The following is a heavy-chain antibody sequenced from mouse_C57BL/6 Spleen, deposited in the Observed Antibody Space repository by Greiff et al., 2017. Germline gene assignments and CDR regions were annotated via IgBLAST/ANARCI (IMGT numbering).Heavy chain of an antibody. CDR1: GFTFSDYY. Sequence: DVHLVESGGGLVQPGGSLKLSCAASGFTFSDYYMYWVRQTPEKRLEWVAYISNGGGSTYYPDTVKGRFTISRDNAKNTLYLQMSRLKSEDTAMYYCARQDYYCNFWYFDVWGTGTTVTVSS. CDR3: ARQDYYCNFWYFDV. V-gene: IGHV5-12*01. CDR2: ISNGGGST. D-gene: IGHD2-1*01. J-gene: IGHJ1*03.